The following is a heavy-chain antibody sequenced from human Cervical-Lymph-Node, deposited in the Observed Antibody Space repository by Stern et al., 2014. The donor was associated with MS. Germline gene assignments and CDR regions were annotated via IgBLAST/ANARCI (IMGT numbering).Heavy chain of an antibody. CDR3: ARPGYSGYDWQFYFDS. CDR1: GYIFGNFY. V-gene: IGHV1-46*01. Sequence: QMQLVQSGAEVKKPGASVRVSCKSSGYIFGNFYMHWVRQAPGEGLEWVGMINPRGGSSSYAQKFRGRLTITSDTSTSTVYMELSSLRSEDTAVYYCARPGYSGYDWQFYFDSWGRGTLVTVSS. CDR2: INPRGGSS. D-gene: IGHD5-12*01. J-gene: IGHJ4*02.